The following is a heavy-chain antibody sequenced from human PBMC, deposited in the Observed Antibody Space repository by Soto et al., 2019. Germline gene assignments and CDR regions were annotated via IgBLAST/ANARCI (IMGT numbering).Heavy chain of an antibody. J-gene: IGHJ3*02. CDR3: ARGELLWFGDPDAFDI. CDR2: ISSSSTI. Sequence: PGGSLRLSCAASGFTFSSYSMNWVRQAPGKGLEWVSYISSSSTIYYADSVKGRFTISRDNAKNSLYLQMNSLRAEDTAVYYCARGELLWFGDPDAFDIWGQGTMVTVSS. D-gene: IGHD3-10*01. CDR1: GFTFSSYS. V-gene: IGHV3-48*01.